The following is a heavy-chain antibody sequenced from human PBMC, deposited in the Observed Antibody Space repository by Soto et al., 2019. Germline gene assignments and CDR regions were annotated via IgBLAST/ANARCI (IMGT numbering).Heavy chain of an antibody. Sequence: EVQLVESGGGLVKPGGSLRLSCAASGFTFSSYSMNWVRQAPGKGLEWVSSISSSSSYIYYADSVKGRFTISRDNAKNSLYLQMNSLRAEDTAVYYCARDVLVRTGTPLLWGQGTLVTVSS. J-gene: IGHJ4*02. CDR3: ARDVLVRTGTPLL. D-gene: IGHD1-1*01. CDR2: ISSSSSYI. CDR1: GFTFSSYS. V-gene: IGHV3-21*01.